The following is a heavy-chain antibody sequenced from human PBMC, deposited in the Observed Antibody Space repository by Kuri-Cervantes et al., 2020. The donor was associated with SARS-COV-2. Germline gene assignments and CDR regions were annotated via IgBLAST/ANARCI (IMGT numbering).Heavy chain of an antibody. CDR1: GFSFSSDS. D-gene: IGHD3-16*01. CDR2: MSHDGSSI. V-gene: IGHV3-30*04. J-gene: IGHJ4*02. CDR3: ARDWALHPDF. Sequence: GESLKIPCDASGFSFSSDSMHWVRQTPGKGLEWVALMSHDGSSIYYADSVKGRFTISRDNSKNTRYLEMSSLRVEDAAVYYCARDWALHPDFRGQGTLVTVSS.